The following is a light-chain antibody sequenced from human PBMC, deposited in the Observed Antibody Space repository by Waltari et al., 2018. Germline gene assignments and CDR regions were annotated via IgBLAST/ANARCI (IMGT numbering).Light chain of an antibody. J-gene: IGLJ2*01. CDR1: NIVDRT. CDR2: DAS. V-gene: IGLV3-21*03. Sequence: SYVLTQPPSVSVAPGKTAMITCGADNIVDRTVHWYQQRPGQAPVLVVVDASDRPAGIPGRFSGSNAGDTATLTIRRVEAGDEADYSCQVWDDSSDHVVVGGGTKLTVL. CDR3: QVWDDSSDHVV.